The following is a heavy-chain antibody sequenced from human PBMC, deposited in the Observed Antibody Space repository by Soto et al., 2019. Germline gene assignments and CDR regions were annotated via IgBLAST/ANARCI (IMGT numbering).Heavy chain of an antibody. CDR2: ISAYNGYT. D-gene: IGHD6-13*01. CDR1: GYTFSIYG. Sequence: QVQLVQSGAEVKKPGASVKVSCKASGYTFSIYGISWVRQAPDQGLDWMGWISAYNGYTDYAQKLQGRVTMTTDTSTNTSYMELRSLRSDDTAVYFCARGASSLPGFYWGQGTLVTVSS. V-gene: IGHV1-18*01. J-gene: IGHJ4*02. CDR3: ARGASSLPGFY.